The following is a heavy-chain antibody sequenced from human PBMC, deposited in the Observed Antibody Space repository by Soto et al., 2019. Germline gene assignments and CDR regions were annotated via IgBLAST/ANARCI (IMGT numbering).Heavy chain of an antibody. V-gene: IGHV3-21*01. CDR1: GFTFSSYS. J-gene: IGHJ5*02. D-gene: IGHD4-17*01. CDR3: ARPNYGDYVRGNWFDP. CDR2: ISSSSSYI. Sequence: EVQLVESGGGLVKPGGSLRLSCAASGFTFSSYSMNWVRQAPGKGLEWVSSISSSSSYIYYADSVKGRFTISRDNAKNSLYLQMNSLRAEDTAVYYCARPNYGDYVRGNWFDPWGQGTLVTVSS.